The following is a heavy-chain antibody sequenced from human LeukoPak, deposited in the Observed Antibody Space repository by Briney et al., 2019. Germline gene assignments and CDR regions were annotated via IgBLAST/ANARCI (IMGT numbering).Heavy chain of an antibody. V-gene: IGHV3-66*01. Sequence: GGSLRLSCAASGFTVSSNYMSWVRQAPAKGLEWVSFINSGGSTYYADSVKGRFTISRDNSKNTLYLQMNSLRADDTAVYYCARDVDSSWYTNPSDYWGQGTLVTVSS. CDR1: GFTVSSNY. CDR3: ARDVDSSWYTNPSDY. D-gene: IGHD6-13*01. CDR2: INSGGST. J-gene: IGHJ4*02.